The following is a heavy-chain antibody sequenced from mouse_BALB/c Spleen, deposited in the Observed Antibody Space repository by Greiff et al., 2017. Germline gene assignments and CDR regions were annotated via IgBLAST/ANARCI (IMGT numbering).Heavy chain of an antibody. CDR3: ARHRGYSLSMDY. J-gene: IGHJ4*01. CDR1: GFTFSSYT. Sequence: EVNLVESGGGLVQPGGSLKLSCAASGFTFSSYTMSWVRQTPEKRLEWVAYISNGGGSTYYPDTVKGRFTISRDNAKNTLYLQMSSLKSEDTAMYYCARHRGYSLSMDYWGQGTSVTVSS. V-gene: IGHV5-12-2*01. CDR2: ISNGGGST. D-gene: IGHD2-3*01.